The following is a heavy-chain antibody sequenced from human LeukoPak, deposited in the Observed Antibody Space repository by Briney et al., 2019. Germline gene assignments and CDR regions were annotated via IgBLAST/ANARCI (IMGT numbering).Heavy chain of an antibody. CDR1: GYTFTGYY. CDR3: ARVGGRTLRGQYCSGGSCRNWFDP. V-gene: IGHV1-2*02. CDR2: INPNSDGT. Sequence: ASVKVSCKTSGYTFTGYYMHWVRQAPGQGLELMGWINPNSDGTNYAQKFQGRVTMTRDTSISTAYMELRSLRSDDTAVYYCARVGGRTLRGQYCSGGSCRNWFDPWGQGTLVTVSS. J-gene: IGHJ5*02. D-gene: IGHD2-15*01.